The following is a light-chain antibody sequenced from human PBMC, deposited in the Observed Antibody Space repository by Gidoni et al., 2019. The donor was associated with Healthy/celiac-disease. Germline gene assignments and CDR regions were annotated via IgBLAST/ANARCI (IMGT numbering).Light chain of an antibody. Sequence: DIQMTQSPSSLSASVGDRATINCRARQSISSYLNCYQQKPGKAPKLLIYAASSLPSGVTSRFSGSGSGTDFSLTISSLQPEDFSTYYCQQSYSTPWTFXXXTKVEIK. CDR1: QSISSY. V-gene: IGKV1-39*01. CDR2: AAS. CDR3: QQSYSTPWT. J-gene: IGKJ1*01.